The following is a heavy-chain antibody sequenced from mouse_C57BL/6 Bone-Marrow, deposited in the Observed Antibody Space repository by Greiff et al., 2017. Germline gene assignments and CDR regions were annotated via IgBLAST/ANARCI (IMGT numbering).Heavy chain of an antibody. V-gene: IGHV8-8*01. Sequence: QVTLKVSGPGILQPSQTLSLTCSFSGFSLSTFGMGVGWIRQPSGQGLEWLAHSWWDDDKYYNPALKSRLKIFKDTSKNQVFLKIANVDTAATATYYCARIAAGYDGYAMDYWGQGTSVTVSS. D-gene: IGHD2-2*01. J-gene: IGHJ4*01. CDR2: SWWDDDK. CDR1: GFSLSTFGMG. CDR3: ARIAAGYDGYAMDY.